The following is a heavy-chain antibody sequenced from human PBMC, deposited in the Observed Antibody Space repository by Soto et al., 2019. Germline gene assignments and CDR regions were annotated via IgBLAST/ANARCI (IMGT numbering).Heavy chain of an antibody. V-gene: IGHV3-74*01. Sequence: EVQLVEAGGGLVQPGGSLRLSCAASGFTLSGRSMHWVRQAPGKGLVWVSGIDTAGADSTYADSVKGRFTSSRANAKNMPYLQMNSLRVEDTAVYSCARGWFGPDVWGKGTTVTVSS. CDR2: IDTAGADS. J-gene: IGHJ6*04. CDR1: GFTLSGRS. CDR3: ARGWFGPDV. D-gene: IGHD3-10*01.